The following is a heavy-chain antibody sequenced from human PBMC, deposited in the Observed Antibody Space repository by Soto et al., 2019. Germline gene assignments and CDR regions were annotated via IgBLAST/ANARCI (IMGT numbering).Heavy chain of an antibody. CDR1: GFTFSSYW. CDR3: AGEPTVTTDYYYYGMDV. Sequence: EVQLVESGGGLVQPGGSLRLSCAASGFTFSSYWMHWVRQAPGKGLVWVSRINSDGSSTSYADSVKGRFTISRDNTKNTLYLQMNRLRAEDTAVYYCAGEPTVTTDYYYYGMDVWGQGTTVTVSS. D-gene: IGHD4-17*01. J-gene: IGHJ6*02. V-gene: IGHV3-74*01. CDR2: INSDGSST.